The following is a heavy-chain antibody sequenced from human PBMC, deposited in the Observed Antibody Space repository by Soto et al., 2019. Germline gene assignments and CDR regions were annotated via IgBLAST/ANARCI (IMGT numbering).Heavy chain of an antibody. Sequence: PGGSLRLSCAASGFTFSSYWMHWVRQAPGKGLVWVSRINSDGSSTSYADSVKGRFTISRDNAKNTLYLQMNSLRAEDTAVYYCARDQTTVTSLYCYYGRDVRGKESTVTVSS. D-gene: IGHD4-17*01. CDR2: INSDGSST. CDR3: ARDQTTVTSLYCYYGRDV. J-gene: IGHJ6*04. CDR1: GFTFSSYW. V-gene: IGHV3-74*01.